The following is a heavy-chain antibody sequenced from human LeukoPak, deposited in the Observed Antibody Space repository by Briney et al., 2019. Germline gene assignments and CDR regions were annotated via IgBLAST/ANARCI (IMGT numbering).Heavy chain of an antibody. D-gene: IGHD6-6*01. Sequence: PGGSLRLSCAASGFTVNSDYMIWVRQAPGKGLEWVSVIYSGGSTYYADTVKGRFTIFRDISKNTLSLQMNSVSVEDTAVYYCARGLAIAARPDYWGQGTLVTVSS. J-gene: IGHJ4*02. V-gene: IGHV3-53*01. CDR3: ARGLAIAARPDY. CDR1: GFTVNSDY. CDR2: IYSGGST.